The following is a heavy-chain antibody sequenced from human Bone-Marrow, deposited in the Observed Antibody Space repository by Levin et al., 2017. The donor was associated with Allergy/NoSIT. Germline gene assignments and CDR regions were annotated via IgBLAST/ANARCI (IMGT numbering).Heavy chain of an antibody. CDR2: IYDSGNT. CDR1: GDSISSYS. J-gene: IGHJ6*03. Sequence: PSETLSLTCTVSGDSISSYSWSWIRQTPGKGLEWIGFIYDSGNTNYNPSLKSRVTISADMSKNQFSLKLTSVTAADTAVYYCARVGTMGRGSSPYYYYFMDVWGKGTTVTVSS. V-gene: IGHV4-59*08. CDR3: ARVGTMGRGSSPYYYYFMDV. D-gene: IGHD3-10*01.